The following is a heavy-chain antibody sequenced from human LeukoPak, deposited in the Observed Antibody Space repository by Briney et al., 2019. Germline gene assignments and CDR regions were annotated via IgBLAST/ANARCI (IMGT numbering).Heavy chain of an antibody. Sequence: TGRSLRLSCAASEFTFSNYGMHWVRQAPGKGLEWVAVISYDGTNKYYADSVKGRFTISRDNSKNTLYLQMDSLRAEDTAVYYCAKDPLGFSRSSPGDYWGQGTLVTVSS. CDR3: AKDPLGFSRSSPGDY. CDR1: EFTFSNYG. J-gene: IGHJ4*02. V-gene: IGHV3-30*18. D-gene: IGHD3-3*01. CDR2: ISYDGTNK.